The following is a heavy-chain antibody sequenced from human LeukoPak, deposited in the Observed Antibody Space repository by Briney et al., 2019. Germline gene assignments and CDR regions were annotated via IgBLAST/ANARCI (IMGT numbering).Heavy chain of an antibody. CDR1: GFTFSSYE. CDR2: ISSSGSTI. Sequence: GGSLRLSCAASGFTFSSYEMNWVRQAPGEGLEWVSYISSSGSTIYYADSVKGRFTISRDNAKNSLYLQMNSLRAEDTAVYYCARVAAGTYYYGSGSYPFDYWGQGTLVTVSS. CDR3: ARVAAGTYYYGSGSYPFDY. J-gene: IGHJ4*02. D-gene: IGHD3-10*01. V-gene: IGHV3-48*03.